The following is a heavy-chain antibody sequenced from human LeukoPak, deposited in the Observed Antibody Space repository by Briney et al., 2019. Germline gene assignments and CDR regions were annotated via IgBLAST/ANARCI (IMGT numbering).Heavy chain of an antibody. Sequence: PGRSLRLSCAASGFTFSSYGMHWVRQAPGKGLEWVAVISYGGSNKYYADSVKGRFTISRDNSKNTLYLQMNSLRAEDTAVYYCAKDLYPVLRYFDWLSDYWGQGTLVTVSS. J-gene: IGHJ4*02. V-gene: IGHV3-30*18. CDR3: AKDLYPVLRYFDWLSDY. CDR1: GFTFSSYG. CDR2: ISYGGSNK. D-gene: IGHD3-9*01.